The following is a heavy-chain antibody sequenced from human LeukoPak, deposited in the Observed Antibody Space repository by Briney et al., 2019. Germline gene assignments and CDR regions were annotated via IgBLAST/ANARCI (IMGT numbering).Heavy chain of an antibody. Sequence: GGSLRLSCAASGFTFSSYDMSWVRQAPGRGLEWVSYISSSGSTIYYADSVKGRFTISRDNAKNSLYLQMNSLRAEDTAVYYCAELGITMIGGVWGKGTTVTISS. D-gene: IGHD3-10*02. V-gene: IGHV3-48*03. CDR2: ISSSGSTI. J-gene: IGHJ6*04. CDR3: AELGITMIGGV. CDR1: GFTFSSYD.